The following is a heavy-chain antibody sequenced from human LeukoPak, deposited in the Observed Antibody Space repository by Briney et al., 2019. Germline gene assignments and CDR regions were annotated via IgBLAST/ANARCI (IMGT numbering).Heavy chain of an antibody. CDR2: IGGSGGTT. D-gene: IGHD6-19*01. Sequence: GGSLRLSCAASGLTFNSYAMSWVRQAPGKGLEWVSAIGGSGGTTYYADSVKGRFTISRDNSKDTLYLQMDSLRAEDTALYYCAKRSRDSSGWFDHWGQGTLVTVSS. V-gene: IGHV3-23*01. CDR3: AKRSRDSSGWFDH. CDR1: GLTFNSYA. J-gene: IGHJ5*02.